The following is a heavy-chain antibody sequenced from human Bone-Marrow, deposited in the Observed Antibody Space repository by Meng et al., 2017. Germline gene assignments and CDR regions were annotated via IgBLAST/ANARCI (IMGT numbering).Heavy chain of an antibody. Sequence: WGSLRLSCAVSGFSFSGYWMSWVREAPGKGLEWVANINEDGSERYYVDSVRGRFTISRDNAKNSLYPQMNGLRAEDTAVYYCATDRANVFDYWGQGTLVTVSS. CDR3: ATDRANVFDY. J-gene: IGHJ4*02. V-gene: IGHV3-7*01. CDR1: GFSFSGYW. CDR2: INEDGSER.